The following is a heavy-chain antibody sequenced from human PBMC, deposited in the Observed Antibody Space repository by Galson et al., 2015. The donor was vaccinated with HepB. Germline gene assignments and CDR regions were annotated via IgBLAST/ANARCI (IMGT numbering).Heavy chain of an antibody. CDR2: ISGSGGST. CDR1: GLTFNNYA. V-gene: IGHV3-23*01. CDR3: AKDFMVRGLTRGLDY. D-gene: IGHD3-10*01. Sequence: SLRLSCAVSGLTFNNYAMSWVRQAPGKGLEWVSAISGSGGSTYYADSVKGRFTISRDNSKNTLYLQMISLRAEDTAVYYCAKDFMVRGLTRGLDYWGQGTLVTVSS. J-gene: IGHJ4*02.